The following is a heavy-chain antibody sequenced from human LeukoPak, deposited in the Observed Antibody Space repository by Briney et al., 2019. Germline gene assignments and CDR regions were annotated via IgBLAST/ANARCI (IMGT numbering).Heavy chain of an antibody. J-gene: IGHJ5*02. Sequence: ASVKVSSKASGYTFTSYYMHWVRQAPGQGLEWMGIINPSRGSTSYAQKFQDRVTMTRDTSTSTVYMELSSLRSEDTAVYYCVRGVVVPTTITYWFDPWGQGTLVTVSS. CDR2: INPSRGST. CDR3: VRGVVVPTTITYWFDP. CDR1: GYTFTSYY. V-gene: IGHV1-46*01. D-gene: IGHD2-2*02.